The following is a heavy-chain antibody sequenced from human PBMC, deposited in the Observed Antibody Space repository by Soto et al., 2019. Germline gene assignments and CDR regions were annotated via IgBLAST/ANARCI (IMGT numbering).Heavy chain of an antibody. CDR2: IYWDDDK. CDR1: GFSLTTSGVG. CDR3: AHSTTVAGTSMGY. Sequence: QITLKESGPTLVKPTQTLTLTCTFSGFSLTTSGVGVGWIRQPPGKALEWLALIYWDDDKRYRPSLKSRLTXTXDXXKNQVVLIMTNMDPVDTATYYCAHSTTVAGTSMGYWGQGTLVTVSS. D-gene: IGHD6-19*01. V-gene: IGHV2-5*02. J-gene: IGHJ4*02.